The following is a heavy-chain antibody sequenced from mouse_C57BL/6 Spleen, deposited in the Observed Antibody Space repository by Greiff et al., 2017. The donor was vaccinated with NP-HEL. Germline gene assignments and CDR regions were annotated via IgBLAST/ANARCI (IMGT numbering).Heavy chain of an antibody. D-gene: IGHD1-1*01. V-gene: IGHV1-55*01. CDR3: ARGVVYYGSSYGYFDV. J-gene: IGHJ1*03. Sequence: QVQLQQPGAELVKPGASVKMSCKASGYTFTSYWITWVKQRPGQGLEWIGDIYPGSGSTNYNEKFKSKATLTVDTSSSTAYMQLSSLTSEDSAVYYGARGVVYYGSSYGYFDVWGTGTTVTVSS. CDR1: GYTFTSYW. CDR2: IYPGSGST.